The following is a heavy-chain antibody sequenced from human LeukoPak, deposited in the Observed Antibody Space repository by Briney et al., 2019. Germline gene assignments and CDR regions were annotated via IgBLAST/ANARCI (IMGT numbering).Heavy chain of an antibody. D-gene: IGHD6-19*01. V-gene: IGHV3-23*01. CDR3: ARRSGIAVAGAFDY. J-gene: IGHJ4*02. CDR2: ISGSGDST. Sequence: GGSLRLSCAASGFLVNANHMNWVRQAPGKGLEWVSGISGSGDSTYYADSVKGRFTISRDNSKNTLYLQMNSLRAEDTAVYYCARRSGIAVAGAFDYWGQGTLVTVSS. CDR1: GFLVNANH.